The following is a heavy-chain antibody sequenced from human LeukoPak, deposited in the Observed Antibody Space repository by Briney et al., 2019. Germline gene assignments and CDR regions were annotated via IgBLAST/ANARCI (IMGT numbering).Heavy chain of an antibody. CDR2: IWDDGSNK. V-gene: IGHV3-33*01. J-gene: IGHJ3*02. CDR3: ARVLCSGGTCLDAFDI. D-gene: IGHD2-15*01. Sequence: GGSLRPSCVASGFTFSSYGMYWVRQAPGKGQGWVAVIWDDGSNKYYADSVKGRFTISRDNSMNTLYLQMNSLRAEDTAVYYCARVLCSGGTCLDAFDIWGQGTMVTVSS. CDR1: GFTFSSYG.